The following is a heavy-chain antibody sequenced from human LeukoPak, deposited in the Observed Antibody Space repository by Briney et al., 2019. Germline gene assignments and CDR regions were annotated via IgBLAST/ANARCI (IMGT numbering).Heavy chain of an antibody. CDR3: ARDLGLYYFDY. Sequence: GGSLRLSCAASGFTFSSYEMNWVRQAPGKELEWVSYISSSGSTIYYADSVKGRFTISRDNAKNSLYLQMNSLRAEDTAVYYCARDLGLYYFDYWGQGTLVTVSS. V-gene: IGHV3-48*03. D-gene: IGHD3-10*01. CDR2: ISSSGSTI. CDR1: GFTFSSYE. J-gene: IGHJ4*02.